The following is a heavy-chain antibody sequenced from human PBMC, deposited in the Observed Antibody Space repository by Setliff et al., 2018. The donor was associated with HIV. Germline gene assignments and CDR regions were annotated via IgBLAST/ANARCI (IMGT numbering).Heavy chain of an antibody. CDR3: AKVGREYNGYDLTFDS. J-gene: IGHJ4*02. Sequence: PGGSLRLSCAASGFTFSSYVMHWVRQAPGKGLEWVALTWYDGRTTYYADSVKGRFTISRDNSKSTLNLQMNTLRPEDTAMYYCAKVGREYNGYDLTFDSWGQGTLVTVYS. CDR1: GFTFSSYV. V-gene: IGHV3-30*02. CDR2: TWYDGRTT. D-gene: IGHD5-12*01.